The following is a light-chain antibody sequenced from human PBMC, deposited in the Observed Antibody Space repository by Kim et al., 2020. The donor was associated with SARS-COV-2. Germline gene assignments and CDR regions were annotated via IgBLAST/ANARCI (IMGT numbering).Light chain of an antibody. Sequence: QLVLTQSSSASASLGSSVKLTCTLSSGHSSNTIAWHQQQPGKGPRYLMKLDGNGSHTKGNGVPDRFSGSSSGADRYLTISSLQSEDEADYYCDTWDTRIQVFGGGTQLTVL. CDR2: LDGNGSH. CDR3: DTWDTRIQV. J-gene: IGLJ3*02. CDR1: SGHSSNT. V-gene: IGLV4-60*03.